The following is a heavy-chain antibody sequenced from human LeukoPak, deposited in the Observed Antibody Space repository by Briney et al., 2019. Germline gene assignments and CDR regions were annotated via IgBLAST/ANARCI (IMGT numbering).Heavy chain of an antibody. CDR3: AKDVSGSIDS. D-gene: IGHD5/OR15-5a*01. Sequence: GGSLRLSCAASGFIFSDYNMHWVRQVPGKGLEWVPIISGDGGRTSYADSVKGRVTISRDNSKNSLYLQMNSLRTEDTAFYYCAKDVSGSIDSWGQGTLVTVSS. CDR2: ISGDGGRT. CDR1: GFIFSDYN. J-gene: IGHJ4*02. V-gene: IGHV3-43*02.